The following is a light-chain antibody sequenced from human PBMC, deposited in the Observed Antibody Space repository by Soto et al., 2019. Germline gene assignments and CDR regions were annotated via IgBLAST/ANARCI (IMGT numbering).Light chain of an antibody. J-gene: IGLJ1*01. CDR1: SSDFNNYNR. Sequence: QSALTQPPSVSGSPGQSVTISCTGTSSDFNNYNRVSWYQRPPGTGPKLIIFEVNNRPSGVPDRFSGSKSGNTASLTISGLQADYEGEYYCSLYTPDSPSVFGSG. CDR3: SLYTPDSPSV. CDR2: EVN. V-gene: IGLV2-18*01.